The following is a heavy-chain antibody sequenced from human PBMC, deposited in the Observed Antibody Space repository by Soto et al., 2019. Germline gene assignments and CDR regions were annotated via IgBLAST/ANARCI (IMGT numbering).Heavy chain of an antibody. CDR1: GFTFSSYG. V-gene: IGHV3-33*01. Sequence: GGSLRLSCAASGFTFSSYGMHWVRQAPGKGLEWVAVIWYDGSNKYYADSVKGRFTISRDNSKNTLYLQMNSLRAEDTSVYYCARDRWYYDSSGYYLWGQGTLVTVSS. CDR3: ARDRWYYDSSGYYL. J-gene: IGHJ5*02. D-gene: IGHD3-22*01. CDR2: IWYDGSNK.